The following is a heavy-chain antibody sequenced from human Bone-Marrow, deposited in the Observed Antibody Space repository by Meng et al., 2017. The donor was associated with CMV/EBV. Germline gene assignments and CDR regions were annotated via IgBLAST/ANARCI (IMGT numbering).Heavy chain of an antibody. Sequence: GESLKISCAASGFTFSSYAMSWVRQAPGKGLEWVSAISGSGGSTYYADSVKGRFTISRDNSKNTPYLQMNSLRAEDTAVYYCAKSQLSISLVRGVILFWGQGTLVTVSS. CDR1: GFTFSSYA. D-gene: IGHD3-10*01. CDR2: ISGSGGST. CDR3: AKSQLSISLVRGVILF. V-gene: IGHV3-23*01. J-gene: IGHJ4*02.